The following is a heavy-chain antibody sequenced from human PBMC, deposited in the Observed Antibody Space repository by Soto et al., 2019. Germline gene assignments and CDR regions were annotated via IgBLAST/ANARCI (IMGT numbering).Heavy chain of an antibody. J-gene: IGHJ4*02. CDR1: GFTFSSYA. D-gene: IGHD3-9*01. Sequence: GGSLRLSCAASGFTFSSYAMNWVRQAPGKGLEWVSAISGSGGSTYYADSVKGRFTISRDNSKNTLYLQMNSLRAEDTAVYYCAKSKGILTGYDYWGQGTLVTVSS. CDR3: AKSKGILTGYDY. V-gene: IGHV3-23*01. CDR2: ISGSGGST.